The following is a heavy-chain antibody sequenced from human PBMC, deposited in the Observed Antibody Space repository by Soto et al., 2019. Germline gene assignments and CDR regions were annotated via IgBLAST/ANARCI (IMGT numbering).Heavy chain of an antibody. D-gene: IGHD3-3*01. V-gene: IGHV1-46*01. J-gene: IGHJ3*02. CDR1: GYTFTSYI. CDR2: INPSGGST. CDR3: GRVRTRDYWSGYSPVDI. Sequence: QVLLAQSGAEVKKPGASVKVSCKTSGYTFTSYIIQWVRQAPGQGLEWVGMINPSGGSTNYAHKFKGRVTVTRDTSTSTVYMDLGSLRSEDTAVYYCGRVRTRDYWSGYSPVDIWGQGPMVTVSS.